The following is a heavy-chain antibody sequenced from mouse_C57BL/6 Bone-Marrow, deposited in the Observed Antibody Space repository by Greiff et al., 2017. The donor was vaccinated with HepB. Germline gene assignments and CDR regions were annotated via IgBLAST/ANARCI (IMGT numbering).Heavy chain of an antibody. J-gene: IGHJ2*01. CDR1: GYTFTSYW. D-gene: IGHD2-3*01. CDR3: ARRDGYYYYFDY. V-gene: IGHV1-52*01. Sequence: VQLQQSGAELVRPGSSVKLSCKASGYTFTSYWMHWVKQRPIQGLEWIGNIDPSDSETHYNQKFKDKATLTVDKSSSTAYMQLSSLTSEDSAVYYCARRDGYYYYFDYWGQGTTLTVSS. CDR2: IDPSDSET.